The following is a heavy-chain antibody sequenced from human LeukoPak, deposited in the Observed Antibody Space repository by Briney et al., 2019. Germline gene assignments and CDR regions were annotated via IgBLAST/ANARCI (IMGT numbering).Heavy chain of an antibody. CDR1: RFTLRHYW. J-gene: IGHJ4*02. V-gene: IGHV3-7*01. Sequence: GGSLRLSCAACRFTLRHYWVSWVRQAPGKGLEWVANIKQDGSETYYVDSVKGRFTISRDNAKNSLSLQMNSLRAEDTAVYYCARQRGSGCLDYWGQGTLVTVSS. CDR2: IKQDGSET. CDR3: ARQRGSGCLDY. D-gene: IGHD6-19*01.